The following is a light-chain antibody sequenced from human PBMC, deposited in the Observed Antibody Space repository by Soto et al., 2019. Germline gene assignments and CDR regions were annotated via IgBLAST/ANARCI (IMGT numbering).Light chain of an antibody. CDR3: SSYTSSAPFYV. CDR1: STDVEGYDY. Sequence: QSVLTQPASVSGSPGQSITISCTGASTDVEGYDYVSWYQQHPSQAPKLMNYDVKNRPSGVSYRISGSKSGETASLTISGLQAEDDADYYCSSYTSSAPFYVFGTGTKVTVL. J-gene: IGLJ1*01. CDR2: DVK. V-gene: IGLV2-14*03.